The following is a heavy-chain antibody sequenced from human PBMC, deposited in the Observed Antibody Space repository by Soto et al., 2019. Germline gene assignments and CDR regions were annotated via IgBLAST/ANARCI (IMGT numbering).Heavy chain of an antibody. Sequence: PLGSLSLSCAASGFTFSNYAMSWVRQAPGKGLEWVSAFSVSGGITYYADSVKGRFTISRDNSKNTLYLEMNSLRVDDTAVYYCAKDVGASATGGCDYWG. CDR2: FSVSGGIT. J-gene: IGHJ4*01. V-gene: IGHV3-23*01. D-gene: IGHD1-26*01. CDR3: AKDVGASATGGCDY. CDR1: GFTFSNYA.